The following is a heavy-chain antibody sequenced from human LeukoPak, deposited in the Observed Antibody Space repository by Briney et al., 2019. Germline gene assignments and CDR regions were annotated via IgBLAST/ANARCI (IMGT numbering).Heavy chain of an antibody. V-gene: IGHV3-48*03. CDR2: IATDNTI. CDR1: GFILSSSE. J-gene: IGHJ6*03. CDR3: ATSLSSWGTYHYMEV. Sequence: GGSLRLSCVASGFILSSSEMNWVRQAPGKGLEWVSFIATDNTIYYADSVKGRFTLSRDNAKNSLYLQMNSLRAEDAAVYYCATSLSSWGTYHYMEVWGKGTTVTISS. D-gene: IGHD2-15*01.